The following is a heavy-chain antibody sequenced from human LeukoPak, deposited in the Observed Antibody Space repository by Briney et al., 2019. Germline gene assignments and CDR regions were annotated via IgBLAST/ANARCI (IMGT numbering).Heavy chain of an antibody. J-gene: IGHJ4*02. CDR1: GGSISNSSSY. CDR3: ARESGYSSGWYLIGTIDY. V-gene: IGHV4-39*07. D-gene: IGHD6-19*01. Sequence: SETLSLTCTVSGGSISNSSSYWGWIRQPPGKGLEWIGSIYYSGSTNYNPSLKSRVTISVDTSKNQFSLKLSSVTAADTAVYYCARESGYSSGWYLIGTIDYWGQGTLVTVSS. CDR2: IYYSGST.